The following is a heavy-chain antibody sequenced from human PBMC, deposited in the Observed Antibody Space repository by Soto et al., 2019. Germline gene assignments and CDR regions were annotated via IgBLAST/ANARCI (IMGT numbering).Heavy chain of an antibody. D-gene: IGHD2-2*01. V-gene: IGHV1-46*03. CDR3: AMRSTEGAYYYMDV. CDR1: GFTFTSYY. Sequence: QVQLVQSGTEVKKPGASVKVSCKASGFTFTSYYMHWVRQAPGQGLEWMGIINPAGGTTTYAQGFQGRVTMTRDTSTSTVYMELSSLRSEDTAVYYCAMRSTEGAYYYMDVWGKGTTVTVSS. CDR2: INPAGGTT. J-gene: IGHJ6*03.